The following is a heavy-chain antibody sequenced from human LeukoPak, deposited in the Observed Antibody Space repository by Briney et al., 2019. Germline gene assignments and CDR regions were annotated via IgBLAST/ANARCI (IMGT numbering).Heavy chain of an antibody. D-gene: IGHD5-18*01. J-gene: IGHJ4*02. V-gene: IGHV3-48*03. Sequence: GGSLRLSCVASGFTFSSYEMNWVRQAPGKGLEWVSYISSSGSTIYYADSVKDRFTISRDNAKNTLNLQMNSLRAEDTALYYCARDRAMVVGSSWYYDYWGQGTLVTVSS. CDR1: GFTFSSYE. CDR2: ISSSGSTI. CDR3: ARDRAMVVGSSWYYDY.